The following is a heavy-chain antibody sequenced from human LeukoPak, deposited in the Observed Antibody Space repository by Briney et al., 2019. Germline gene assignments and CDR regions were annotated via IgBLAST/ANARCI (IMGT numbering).Heavy chain of an antibody. V-gene: IGHV1-2*04. J-gene: IGHJ5*02. CDR3: ARSNDNLTGYYSRPWFDP. D-gene: IGHD3-9*01. CDR1: GYTFTGYY. CDR2: INPNSGGT. Sequence: GASVKVSCKASGYTFTGYYMHWVRQAPGQGLEWMGWINPNSGGTNYAQKFQGWVTMTRDTSISTAYMELSRLRSDDTAVYYCARSNDNLTGYYSRPWFDPWGQGTLVTVSS.